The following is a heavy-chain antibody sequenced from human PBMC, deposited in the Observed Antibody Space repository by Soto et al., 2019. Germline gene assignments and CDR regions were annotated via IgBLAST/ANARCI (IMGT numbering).Heavy chain of an antibody. Sequence: QVQLVQSGAEVKKPGSSVKVSCKASGGTFSSYIISWVRQAPGQGLEWMGGILPIFGTANYSQNFQGRVTFTANKSTSTDYMELSSLRSEGTAVYYCARNFRNGEPPFDYWGQGTLVTVSS. CDR1: GGTFSSYI. CDR2: ILPIFGTA. CDR3: ARNFRNGEPPFDY. D-gene: IGHD3-3*01. J-gene: IGHJ4*02. V-gene: IGHV1-69*06.